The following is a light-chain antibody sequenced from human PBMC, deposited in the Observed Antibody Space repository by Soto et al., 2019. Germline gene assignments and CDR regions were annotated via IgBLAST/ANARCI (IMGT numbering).Light chain of an antibody. CDR2: GAS. CDR1: QSVSSSY. Sequence: EIVLTQSPGTLSLSPGERATLSCRANQSVSSSYLAWYQQKPGQAPRLLIYGASSRATGIPDRFSGSGSGTDFTLTISRLEPEDFAVYYCQQYGSSPPKVTFGQGTRLEIK. J-gene: IGKJ5*01. CDR3: QQYGSSPPKVT. V-gene: IGKV3-20*01.